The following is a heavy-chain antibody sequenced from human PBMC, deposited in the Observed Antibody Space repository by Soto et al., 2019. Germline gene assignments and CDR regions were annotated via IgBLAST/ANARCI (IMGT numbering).Heavy chain of an antibody. CDR1: VFIFSNFG. D-gene: IGHD6-6*01. Sequence: GGSLRLSCVASVFIFSNFGMHWVRQAPGKGLEWVAVISSDEKIKQYADSVRGRFAISRDNSKNTLYLQMTSLRAEDTAIYYCARGLRSVLDYWGQGTLVTVSS. J-gene: IGHJ4*02. CDR2: ISSDEKIK. V-gene: IGHV3-33*01. CDR3: ARGLRSVLDY.